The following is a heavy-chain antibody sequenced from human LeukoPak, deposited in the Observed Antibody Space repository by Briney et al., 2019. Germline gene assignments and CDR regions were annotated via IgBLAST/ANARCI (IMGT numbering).Heavy chain of an antibody. CDR2: ISGSGGTI. V-gene: IGHV3-23*01. Sequence: GGSLRLTCEASGFTFSTYGINWVRQAPGKGLEWVSAISGSGGTIYFAASVKGRFTVSRDNPRNSLFLQVNSLRAEDTAIYYCARDRGSVTYFSSYYMDVWGTGTTVTISS. D-gene: IGHD3-10*01. J-gene: IGHJ6*03. CDR1: GFTFSTYG. CDR3: ARDRGSVTYFSSYYMDV.